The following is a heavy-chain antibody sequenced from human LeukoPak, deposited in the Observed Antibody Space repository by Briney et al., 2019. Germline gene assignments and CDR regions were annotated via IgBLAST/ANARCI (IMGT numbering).Heavy chain of an antibody. J-gene: IGHJ6*02. CDR2: IYSGGST. V-gene: IGHV3-66*02. CDR1: GFTVSSNY. D-gene: IGHD3-10*01. CDR3: AREEYGSERDYYYYGMDV. Sequence: GGSLRLSCAASGFTVSSNYMSWVRQAPGKGLEWVSVIYSGGSTYYADSVKGRFTISRDNSKNTLYLQMNSLRAEDTAVYYCAREEYGSERDYYYYGMDVWGQRTTVTVSS.